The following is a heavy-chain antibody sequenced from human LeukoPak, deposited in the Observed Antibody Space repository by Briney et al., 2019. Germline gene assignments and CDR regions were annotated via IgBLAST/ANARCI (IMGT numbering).Heavy chain of an antibody. CDR3: ARGRPVLQLLWGAFDI. J-gene: IGHJ3*02. V-gene: IGHV3-7*01. CDR1: GFMFSNYW. Sequence: GGSLRLSCAASGFMFSNYWMNWVRQAPEKGLEWVANINPEGSQNRYVDSVNGRFTVSRDNAKNSLHLQMNSLRAEDTAVYYCARGRPVLQLLWGAFDIRGQGTLVTVYS. D-gene: IGHD1-7*01. CDR2: INPEGSQN.